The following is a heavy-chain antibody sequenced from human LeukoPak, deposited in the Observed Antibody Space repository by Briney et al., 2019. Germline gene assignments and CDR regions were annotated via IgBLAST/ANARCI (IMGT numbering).Heavy chain of an antibody. J-gene: IGHJ5*02. D-gene: IGHD5-18*01. CDR1: GFTFSDYN. CDR3: ARGRGYSHSNWVDP. V-gene: IGHV3-11*01. CDR2: ISRSGSTK. Sequence: GGSLRLSCAASGFTFSDYNMRWIRQAPGKGLEWVSSISRSGSTKYYADSVKGRFTISRDNAKNSLFLQMNSLRAEDTAMYYCARGRGYSHSNWVDPWGQGTMVTVSA.